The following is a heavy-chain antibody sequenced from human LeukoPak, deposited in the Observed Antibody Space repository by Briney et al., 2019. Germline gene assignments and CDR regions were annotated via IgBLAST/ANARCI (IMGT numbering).Heavy chain of an antibody. Sequence: GASVKVSCKASGYTFTGYYMHWVRQAPGQGLEWMGWINPNSGGTNYAQKFPGRVTMTGDTSISTAYMELSRLRSDDTAVYYCARASGSYSGDAFDIWGQGTMVTVSS. V-gene: IGHV1-2*02. D-gene: IGHD1-26*01. J-gene: IGHJ3*02. CDR2: INPNSGGT. CDR3: ARASGSYSGDAFDI. CDR1: GYTFTGYY.